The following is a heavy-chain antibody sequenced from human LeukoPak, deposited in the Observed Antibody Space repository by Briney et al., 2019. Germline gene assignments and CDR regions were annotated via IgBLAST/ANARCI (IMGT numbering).Heavy chain of an antibody. J-gene: IGHJ6*02. D-gene: IGHD6-6*01. V-gene: IGHV4-59*01. Sequence: PSETLSLTCTVSAGSISGYYWSWLRQPPGMGREWIGYIFYSGSTKSNPSLKSRVTISVDTSKNQFSLQLSSLTAADTAVYYCARVLIPNSSSGSGLLNYGMDVWGQGTTVTVSS. CDR3: ARVLIPNSSSGSGLLNYGMDV. CDR1: AGSISGYY. CDR2: IFYSGST.